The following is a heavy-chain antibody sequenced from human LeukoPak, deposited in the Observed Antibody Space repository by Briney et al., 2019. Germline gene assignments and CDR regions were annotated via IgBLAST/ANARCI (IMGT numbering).Heavy chain of an antibody. CDR3: AVSNGGYGP. CDR1: AFNFTAYW. D-gene: IGHD5-12*01. Sequence: GGSLRLSCGSTAFNFTAYWMHWVRQDPRQGLLWVARITSDGTTTNYAYSVKGRFTISRDNAKNTLFLQMNSLRAEDTAVYFCAVSNGGYGPWGQGALVTVSS. V-gene: IGHV3-74*01. CDR2: ITSDGTTT. J-gene: IGHJ5*02.